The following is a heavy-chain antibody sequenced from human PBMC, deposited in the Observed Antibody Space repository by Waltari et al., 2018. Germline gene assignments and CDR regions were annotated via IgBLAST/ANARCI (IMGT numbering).Heavy chain of an antibody. CDR3: ASFGGSYFFDH. CDR1: RFTFSNFE. J-gene: IGHJ4*02. V-gene: IGHV3-48*03. CDR2: ISSTGMTT. Sequence: EAQLVESGGGLVQSGGSLRLSCAGSRFTFSNFEMNWVRQAPGKGLEWISSISSTGMTTYYADSVKGRFTISRDNAKNSLYLQMNSLRAEDTAVYYCASFGGSYFFDHWGQGTLVTVSS. D-gene: IGHD1-26*01.